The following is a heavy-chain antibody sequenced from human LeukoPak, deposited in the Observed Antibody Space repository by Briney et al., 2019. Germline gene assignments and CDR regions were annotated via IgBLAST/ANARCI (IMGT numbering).Heavy chain of an antibody. CDR1: GGSISIYY. CDR3: ARAPKSRLVGVPKGPFDP. J-gene: IGHJ5*02. Sequence: PSETLSLTCTVSGGSISIYYWNWIRQPAGKGLEWIGRIYTSGSTNYNPSLKSRVTMSVDTSKNQFSLKMSSVTAADTAVYYCARAPKSRLVGVPKGPFDPWGQGTLVTVSS. V-gene: IGHV4-4*07. CDR2: IYTSGST. D-gene: IGHD3-3*01.